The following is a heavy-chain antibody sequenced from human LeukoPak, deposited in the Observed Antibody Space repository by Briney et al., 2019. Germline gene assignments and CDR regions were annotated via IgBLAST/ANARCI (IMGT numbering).Heavy chain of an antibody. CDR2: ISAYNANT. CDR3: ARGPLGAAFDS. D-gene: IGHD3-16*01. Sequence: ASVKVSCKASGYTFTNYGIHWVRQAPGQGLECMGWISAYNANTKYAQSLQGRVTMTTDTSTSTAYMELRSLRSDDTAVYYCARGPLGAAFDSWGQGTLVTVSS. V-gene: IGHV1-18*01. CDR1: GYTFTNYG. J-gene: IGHJ4*02.